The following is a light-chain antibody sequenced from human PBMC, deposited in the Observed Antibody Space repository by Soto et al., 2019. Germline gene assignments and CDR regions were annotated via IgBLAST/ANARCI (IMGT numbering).Light chain of an antibody. Sequence: QSALTQPASVSGSPGQSITISCTGTSSDVGTYNLVSWYQQHPGKAPKLLIYGNNQRPSGVPDRFSGSRSGTSASLAISGLQSEDEADYYCVAWDDSLNGHVVFGGGTKLTVL. J-gene: IGLJ2*01. CDR2: GNN. V-gene: IGLV2-14*02. CDR1: SSDVGTYNL. CDR3: VAWDDSLNGHVV.